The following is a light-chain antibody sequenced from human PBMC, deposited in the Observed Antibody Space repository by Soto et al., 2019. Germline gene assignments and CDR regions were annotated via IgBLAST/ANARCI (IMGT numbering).Light chain of an antibody. V-gene: IGKV1-5*01. CDR1: QSILTW. CDR2: DTS. Sequence: DIQMTQSPSTLSASVGDRVTITCRASQSILTWLAWYQQKPGKAPKLLIYDTSSLESGVPSRFSGSGSGTEFTLTISSLQPDDFATYYCLQYDSYSWAFGQGTKGDIK. CDR3: LQYDSYSWA. J-gene: IGKJ1*01.